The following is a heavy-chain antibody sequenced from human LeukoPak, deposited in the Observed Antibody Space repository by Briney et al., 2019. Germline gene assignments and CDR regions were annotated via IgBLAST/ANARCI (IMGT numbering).Heavy chain of an antibody. CDR1: GFTFDDYA. D-gene: IGHD6-6*01. V-gene: IGHV3-9*01. CDR3: AKEYSSSSYYYYGMDV. J-gene: IGHJ6*02. Sequence: PGRSLRLSCAASGFTFDDYAMPWVRQAPGKGLEWVSGISWNSGSIGYADSVKGRFTISRDNAKNSLYLQMNSLRAEDTALYYCAKEYSSSSYYYYGMDVWGQGTTVTVSS. CDR2: ISWNSGSI.